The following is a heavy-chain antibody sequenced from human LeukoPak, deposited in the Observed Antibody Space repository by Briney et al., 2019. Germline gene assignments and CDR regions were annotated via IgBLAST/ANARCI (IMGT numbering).Heavy chain of an antibody. CDR3: AKCTDVMDYYDSSGYYSLGGFDY. CDR1: GFTFSSYA. D-gene: IGHD3-22*01. Sequence: PGGSLRLSCAASGFTFSSYAMSWVRQAPGKGLEWVSAISGSGGSTYYADSVKGRFTISRDNSKNTLYLQMNSLRAEATAVYYCAKCTDVMDYYDSSGYYSLGGFDYWGQGTLVTVSS. V-gene: IGHV3-23*01. CDR2: ISGSGGST. J-gene: IGHJ4*02.